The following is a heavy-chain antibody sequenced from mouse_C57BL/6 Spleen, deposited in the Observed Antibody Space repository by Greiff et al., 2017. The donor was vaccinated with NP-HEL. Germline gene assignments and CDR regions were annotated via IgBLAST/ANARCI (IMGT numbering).Heavy chain of an antibody. D-gene: IGHD1-1*01. Sequence: QVQLQQSGAELARPGASVKLSCKASGYTFTSYGISWVKQRTGQGLEWIGEIYPRSGNTYYNEKFKGKATLTADKSSSTAYMELRSLTSEDSAVYFCARNTITTVVEGAWFAYWGQGTLVTVSA. CDR3: ARNTITTVVEGAWFAY. CDR1: GYTFTSYG. CDR2: IYPRSGNT. V-gene: IGHV1-81*01. J-gene: IGHJ3*01.